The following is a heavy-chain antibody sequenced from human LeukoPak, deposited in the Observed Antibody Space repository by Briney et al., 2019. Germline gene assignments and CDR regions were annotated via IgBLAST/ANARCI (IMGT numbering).Heavy chain of an antibody. CDR2: IIPILGIA. Sequence: ASVKVSCKASGGTFSSYAISWVRQAPGQGLEWMGRIIPILGIANYAQKFQGRVTITADKSTSTAYMELSSLRSEDTAVYYCARDNPELYYDSSGVAFDIWGQETMVTVSS. CDR3: ARDNPELYYDSSGVAFDI. V-gene: IGHV1-69*04. D-gene: IGHD3-22*01. J-gene: IGHJ3*02. CDR1: GGTFSSYA.